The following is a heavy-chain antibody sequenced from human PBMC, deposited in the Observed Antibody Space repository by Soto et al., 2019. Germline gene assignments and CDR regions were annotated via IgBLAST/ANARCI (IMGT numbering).Heavy chain of an antibody. J-gene: IGHJ6*02. CDR3: ARDRVDVTTVVTCCMDV. D-gene: IGHD4-17*01. CDR2: IIPIFGTA. Sequence: QVQLVQSGAEVKKPGSSVKVSCKASGGTFSSYAISWVRQAPGQGLEWMGGIIPIFGTANYAQKFQGRVTITADESTSTAYMEQSSLRSEDTAVYYCARDRVDVTTVVTCCMDVWGQGTTVTVSS. CDR1: GGTFSSYA. V-gene: IGHV1-69*01.